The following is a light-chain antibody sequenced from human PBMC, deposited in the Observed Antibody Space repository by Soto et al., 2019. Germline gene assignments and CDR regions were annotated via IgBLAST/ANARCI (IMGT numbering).Light chain of an antibody. Sequence: QSVLTQPPSVSAAPGQTVTISCSGSDSNIGNNYVSWYQQVPGTAPKLLIYDNDKRPAGIPDRFSGSKSATSATLDITGLQTGDEADYYCGTWDSRLSAVVFGGGTKLTVL. CDR1: DSNIGNNY. V-gene: IGLV1-51*01. CDR3: GTWDSRLSAVV. CDR2: DND. J-gene: IGLJ3*02.